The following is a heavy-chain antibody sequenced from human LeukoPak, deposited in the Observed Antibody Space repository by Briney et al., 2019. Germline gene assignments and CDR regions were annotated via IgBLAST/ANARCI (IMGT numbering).Heavy chain of an antibody. CDR1: GGSISSYY. Sequence: SETLTLTCTVPGGSISSYYWSWIRQPAGKGLEWIGRIYTSGSTNYNPSLKSRVTMSVDTSKNQFSLKLSSVTAADTAVYYCARDGRYCSSTNCYSFDYWGQGTLVTVSS. V-gene: IGHV4-4*07. D-gene: IGHD2-2*01. CDR3: ARDGRYCSSTNCYSFDY. J-gene: IGHJ4*02. CDR2: IYTSGST.